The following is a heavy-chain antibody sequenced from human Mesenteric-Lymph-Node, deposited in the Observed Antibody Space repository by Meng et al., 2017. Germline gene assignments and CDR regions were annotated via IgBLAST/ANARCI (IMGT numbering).Heavy chain of an antibody. CDR2: IYHSGST. CDR1: GGSISSSNW. Sequence: QGAVPGLVDPWGVLSHTRAVSGGSISSSNWWSWVRQTPGKGLEWIGEIYHSGSTNYNPSLKSRVTISVDKSKNQFSLKLSSVTAADTAVYYCASFPPPEKQWLVTDYWGQGTLVTVSS. CDR3: ASFPPPEKQWLVTDY. V-gene: IGHV4-4*02. J-gene: IGHJ4*02. D-gene: IGHD6-19*01.